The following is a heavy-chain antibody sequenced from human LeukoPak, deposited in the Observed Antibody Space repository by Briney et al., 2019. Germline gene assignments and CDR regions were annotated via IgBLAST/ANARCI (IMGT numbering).Heavy chain of an antibody. J-gene: IGHJ4*02. CDR3: ARASNQRGEWKQQLIYNH. V-gene: IGHV3-30*19. CDR1: GFTFSSYG. D-gene: IGHD6-13*01. Sequence: HPGGSLRLSCAASGFTFSSYGMHWVRQAPGKGLEWVAVISYDGSNKYYADSVKGRFTISRDNSKNTLYLQMNSLRAEDTAVYYCARASNQRGEWKQQLIYNHWGQGTLVTVSS. CDR2: ISYDGSNK.